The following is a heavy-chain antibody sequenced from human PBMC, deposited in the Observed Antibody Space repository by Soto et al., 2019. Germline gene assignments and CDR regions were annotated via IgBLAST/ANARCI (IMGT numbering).Heavy chain of an antibody. J-gene: IGHJ5*02. V-gene: IGHV3-15*01. Sequence: LVESGGGLVKPGGAIRLSCAASGFIFRNAWMSWVRQAPGKGLEWVGRIKSKSSGGTTDYAAPVEGRVTITRDDSKSILYLQMTSLTVEDTAVYFCTSEKGWRQSPLDPWGQGALVPVSS. CDR2: IKSKSSGGTT. CDR1: GFIFRNAW. D-gene: IGHD3-3*01. CDR3: TSEKGWRQSPLDP.